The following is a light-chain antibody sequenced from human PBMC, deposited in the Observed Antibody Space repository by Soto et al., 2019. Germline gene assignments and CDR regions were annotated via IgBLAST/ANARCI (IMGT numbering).Light chain of an antibody. CDR3: QQYNTFWT. CDR1: QSISSW. J-gene: IGKJ1*01. V-gene: IGKV1-5*01. Sequence: DIPMTQSPSTLSASVGDRVTITCRASQSISSWLAWYQQKPGKAPKLLIYDVSSLESGVPSRFSGSESGTEFTLTISSLQPDDSATYYCQQYNTFWTFGQGTKVEIK. CDR2: DVS.